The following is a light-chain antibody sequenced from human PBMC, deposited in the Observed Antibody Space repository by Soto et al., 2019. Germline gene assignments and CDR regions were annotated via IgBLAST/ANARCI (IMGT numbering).Light chain of an antibody. CDR1: SGDVGGYNY. Sequence: QSALTQPASVSGSPGQSITISCTGTSGDVGGYNYVSWYQKHPGKAPKFMIYEVSNRPSGVSNRFSGSKSGNTASLTISGLQAEDEADYYCSSYTSSSTLVFGGGTQLTVL. CDR2: EVS. CDR3: SSYTSSSTLV. V-gene: IGLV2-14*01. J-gene: IGLJ2*01.